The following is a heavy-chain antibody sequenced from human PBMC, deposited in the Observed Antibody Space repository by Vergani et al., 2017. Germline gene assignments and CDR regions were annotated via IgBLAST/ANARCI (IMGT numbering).Heavy chain of an antibody. D-gene: IGHD6-13*01. J-gene: IGHJ6*02. CDR2: ISARYPST. V-gene: IGHV3-23*01. CDR1: GFTFSACP. CDR3: ARDKMYGSSWYRHYYYGMDV. Sequence: EVQLLQSGGGVIQPGGSVRLSCAASGFTFSACPMTWVRQAPGKGLEWVSAISARYPSTYYADSVKGRFTISRDNSKNMLYLQMNSLRAEDTAVYYCARDKMYGSSWYRHYYYGMDVGGQGTTVTVSS.